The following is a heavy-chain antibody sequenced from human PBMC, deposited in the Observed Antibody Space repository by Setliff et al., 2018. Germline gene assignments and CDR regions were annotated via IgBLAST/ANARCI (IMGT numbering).Heavy chain of an antibody. D-gene: IGHD3-22*01. J-gene: IGHJ4*02. CDR2: INNYSFKT. CDR1: GYTFTNYG. CDR3: ARDADYYDSSENPIVDY. Sequence: ASVKVSCKTSGYTFTNYGITWVRQAPGQGLEWMGWINNYSFKTNYPQKFLGRATVTTDTPTGTAYMELGSLTSDDTAIYYCARDADYYDSSENPIVDYWGQGTLVTVSS. V-gene: IGHV1-18*01.